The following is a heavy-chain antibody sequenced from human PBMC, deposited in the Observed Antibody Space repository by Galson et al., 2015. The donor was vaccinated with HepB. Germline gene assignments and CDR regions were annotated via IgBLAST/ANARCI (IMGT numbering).Heavy chain of an antibody. CDR3: ARLLLRRGYDSGDAFDF. CDR1: GFSLSASTMC. V-gene: IGHV2-70*11. Sequence: PALVKPTQTLTLTCTFSGFSLSASTMCVGWIRQPPGKALEWLGRIDWDDDKYYNTSLKTRLTISKDTSKNEVVLRMTNMDPVDTATYFCARLLLRRGYDSGDAFDFWGQGSMVIVSS. J-gene: IGHJ3*01. CDR2: IDWDDDK. D-gene: IGHD3-3*01.